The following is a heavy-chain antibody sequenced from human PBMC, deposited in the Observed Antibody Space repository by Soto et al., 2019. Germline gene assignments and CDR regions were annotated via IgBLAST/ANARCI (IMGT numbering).Heavy chain of an antibody. J-gene: IGHJ6*02. V-gene: IGHV3-23*01. Sequence: LRLSCVGSGFTLTRYAMSWVRQAPGKGLEWVSTMSGSGSVTYYADSVKGRFSISRDSSKNTLYLRMSSLGVEDTAVYYCAKDKEDSTWYYYGMDVWGQGTTVTVSS. CDR2: MSGSGSVT. CDR1: GFTLTRYA. D-gene: IGHD6-13*01. CDR3: AKDKEDSTWYYYGMDV.